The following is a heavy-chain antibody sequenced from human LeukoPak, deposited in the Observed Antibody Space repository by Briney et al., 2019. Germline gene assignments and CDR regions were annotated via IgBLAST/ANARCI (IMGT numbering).Heavy chain of an antibody. CDR2: IYTSGST. V-gene: IGHV4-4*07. CDR3: ARGISSSWYRHNWFDP. Sequence: SGTLSLTCTVSGGSISSYYWSWIRQPAGKGLEWIGRIYTSGSTNYNPSLKSRVTMSVDTSKNQFSLKLSSVTAAGTAVYYCARGISSSWYRHNWFDPWGQGTLVTVSS. J-gene: IGHJ5*02. CDR1: GGSISSYY. D-gene: IGHD6-13*01.